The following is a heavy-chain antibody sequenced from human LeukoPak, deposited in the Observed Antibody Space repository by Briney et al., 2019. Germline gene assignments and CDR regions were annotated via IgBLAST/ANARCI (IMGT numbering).Heavy chain of an antibody. D-gene: IGHD3-22*01. CDR3: ARDPAYYYDSSAQGAFDI. CDR2: IYSGGST. CDR1: GFTVSSNY. V-gene: IGHV3-66*02. J-gene: IGHJ3*02. Sequence: GGSLRLSCAASGFTVSSNYMSWVRQAPGKGLEWVSVIYSGGSTYYADSVKGRFTISRDNSKNTLYLQMNSLRAEDTAVYYCARDPAYYYDSSAQGAFDIWGQGTMVTVSS.